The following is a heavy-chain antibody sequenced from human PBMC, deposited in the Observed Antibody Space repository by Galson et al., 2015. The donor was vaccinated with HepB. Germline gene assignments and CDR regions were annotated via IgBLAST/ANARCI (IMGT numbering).Heavy chain of an antibody. V-gene: IGHV4-39*07. CDR2: IYYSGST. D-gene: IGHD6-13*01. CDR3: ANTPGYSNSWGGRYFDY. J-gene: IGHJ4*02. CDR1: GGSISSRSNY. Sequence: ETLSLTCTVSGGSISSRSNYWGRIRQPPGKGLAWIGSIYYSGSTYYNPSLKSRVTISVDTSKNQFSLKLTSVTAADTAVYYCANTPGYSNSWGGRYFDYWGQGTLVTVSS.